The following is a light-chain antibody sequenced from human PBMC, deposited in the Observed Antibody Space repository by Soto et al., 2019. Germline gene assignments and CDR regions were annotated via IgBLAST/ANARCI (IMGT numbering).Light chain of an antibody. CDR3: KQYNNGPRT. J-gene: IGKJ1*01. CDR1: QSVGNN. V-gene: IGKV3D-15*01. Sequence: EIVMTQSPVTLSVSPGEGATLSCRASQSVGNNLAWYQQKPGQSPRLLIYGPSTRATGIPARFSGSGSGTEFTLTISSLQSEDFAVYYCKQYNNGPRTFGQGTKVEIK. CDR2: GPS.